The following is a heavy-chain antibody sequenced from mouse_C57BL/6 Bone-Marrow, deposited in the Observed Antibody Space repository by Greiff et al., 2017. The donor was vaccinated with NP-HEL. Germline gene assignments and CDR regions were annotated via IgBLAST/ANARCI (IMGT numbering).Heavy chain of an antibody. CDR3: ASDLLCALDY. D-gene: IGHD2-10*01. Sequence: QVQLQQPGAELVMPGASVKLSCKASGYTFTSYWMHWVKQRPGQGLEWIGEIDPSDSYTIYNQKFKGKATLTVDKSSSTAYMELSSLTSEDSAVYCCASDLLCALDYWGRGTSVTVSS. CDR1: GYTFTSYW. CDR2: IDPSDSYT. V-gene: IGHV1-69*01. J-gene: IGHJ4*01.